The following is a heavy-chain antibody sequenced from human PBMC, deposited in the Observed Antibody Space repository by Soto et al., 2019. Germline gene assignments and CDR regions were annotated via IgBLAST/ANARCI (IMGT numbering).Heavy chain of an antibody. J-gene: IGHJ6*02. CDR3: ARDYRGTPGTTYYFYYGMDV. V-gene: IGHV3-33*01. CDR2: IWYDGRKQ. Sequence: PGGSLRLSCAASGFTFNNYGMHWVRQAPGKGLEWVAVIWYDGRKQYYADSVKGRFIISRDKAKNTLDLQMNSLRAEDTAVYYCARDYRGTPGTTYYFYYGMDVWGQGTKVTVCS. D-gene: IGHD1-1*01. CDR1: GFTFNNYG.